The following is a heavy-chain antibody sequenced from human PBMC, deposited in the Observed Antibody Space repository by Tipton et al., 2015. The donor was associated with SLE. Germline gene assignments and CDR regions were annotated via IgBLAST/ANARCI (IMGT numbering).Heavy chain of an antibody. D-gene: IGHD3-3*01. CDR3: AREGSITILGVVGGWFDP. V-gene: IGHV4-59*01. Sequence: LRLSCTVSGGPISSYYWSWIRQPPGKGLEWIGFIYYSGSTKNNPSLKSRVTISVDTSKNQFSLKLSSVTAEDTAVYYCAREGSITILGVVGGWFDPWGQGTLVTVSS. J-gene: IGHJ5*02. CDR2: IYYSGST. CDR1: GGPISSYY.